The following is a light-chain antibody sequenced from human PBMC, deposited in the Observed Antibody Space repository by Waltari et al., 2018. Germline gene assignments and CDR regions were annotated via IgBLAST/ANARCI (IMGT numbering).Light chain of an antibody. CDR2: RNN. J-gene: IGLJ3*02. CDR1: SSHIRSTT. Sequence: QSVVTQPPSASGTPGQRVTISCSGRSSHIRSTTCTRYQQFPGRAPKLLIYRNNQRPSGVPDRFSGSKSGTSASLAISGLQSEDEADYYCAAWDNTLSGPSFGGGTKVTVL. CDR3: AAWDNTLSGPS. V-gene: IGLV1-44*01.